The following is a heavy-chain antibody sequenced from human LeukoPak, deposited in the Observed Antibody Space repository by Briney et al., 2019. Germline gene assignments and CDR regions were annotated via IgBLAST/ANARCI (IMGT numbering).Heavy chain of an antibody. J-gene: IGHJ4*02. V-gene: IGHV4-39*07. D-gene: IGHD5-18*01. CDR3: ARGLGYVHGGYFDY. Sequence: SETLSLTCTVSGGSISSNSYYWGWIRQSPGKGLEWIGSIYYSGSTNYKPSLKSRVTISVDTSKNQFSLKLSSVTAADTAVYYCARGLGYVHGGYFDYWGQGTLVTVSS. CDR1: GGSISSNSYY. CDR2: IYYSGST.